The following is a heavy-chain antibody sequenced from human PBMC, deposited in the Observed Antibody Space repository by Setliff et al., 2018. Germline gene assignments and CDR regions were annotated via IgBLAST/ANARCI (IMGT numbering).Heavy chain of an antibody. Sequence: GGSLRLSCEASGFTFRTYGMYWVRQAPGKGLEWVAVILDDGVKKYHADSVKGRFTISRDNSKNTLYLQMNSLRPEDTAVYYCARTCSGSGCYAGLESWGQGTPVTVSS. CDR1: GFTFRTYG. V-gene: IGHV3-30*03. J-gene: IGHJ4*02. D-gene: IGHD2-15*01. CDR3: ARTCSGSGCYAGLES. CDR2: ILDDGVKK.